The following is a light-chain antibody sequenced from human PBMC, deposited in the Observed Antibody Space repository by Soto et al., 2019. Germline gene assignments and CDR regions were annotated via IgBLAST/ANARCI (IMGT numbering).Light chain of an antibody. CDR1: SNEVGSYYP. V-gene: IGLV2-23*01. CDR2: EDI. J-gene: IGLJ1*01. CDR3: CSYAGRSTPYV. Sequence: QSVLTQPASVSGSPGQSITISCSGISNEVGSYYPVSWYQHHPGKAPELMIYEDIKRPSGISNRFSGSKSGNTASLTISGLQAEDDADYFCCSYAGRSTPYVFGTGTKVIVL.